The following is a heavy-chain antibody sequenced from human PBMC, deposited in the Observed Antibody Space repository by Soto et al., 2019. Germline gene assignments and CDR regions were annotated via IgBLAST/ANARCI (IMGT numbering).Heavy chain of an antibody. CDR3: ARAVAVPAHFDY. CDR2: INAGNGNT. D-gene: IGHD5-12*01. Sequence: QVQLVQSGAEEKKPGASVKVSCKASGYTFTVYAMHWVRQAPGQRLEWMGWINAGNGNTKYSQKFQGRVTITRDTSASPAYIGPSRLGSEDTAVYSFARAVAVPAHFDYWGQGTLVTLSS. CDR1: GYTFTVYA. V-gene: IGHV1-3*05. J-gene: IGHJ4*02.